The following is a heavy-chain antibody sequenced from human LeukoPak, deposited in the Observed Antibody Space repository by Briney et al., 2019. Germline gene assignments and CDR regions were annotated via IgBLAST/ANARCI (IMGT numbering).Heavy chain of an antibody. V-gene: IGHV4-59*08. CDR2: IYYSGST. CDR3: ARSYDFWSGANNWFDP. D-gene: IGHD3-3*01. J-gene: IGHJ5*02. Sequence: SETLSLTCTVSGGSISSYYWSWVRQPPGKGLEWIGYIYYSGSTNYNPSLKSRVTISVDTSKNQFSLKLSSVTAADTAVYYCARSYDFWSGANNWFDPWGQGTLVTVSS. CDR1: GGSISSYY.